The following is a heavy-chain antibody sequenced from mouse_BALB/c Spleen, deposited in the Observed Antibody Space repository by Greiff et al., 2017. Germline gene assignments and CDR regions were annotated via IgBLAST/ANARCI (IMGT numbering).Heavy chain of an antibody. CDR3: TREGDGYFAY. CDR2: ISSGGSYT. V-gene: IGHV5-6-4*01. D-gene: IGHD2-3*01. J-gene: IGHJ3*01. CDR1: GFTFSSYT. Sequence: EVKVVESGGGLVKPGGSLKLSCAASGFTFSSYTMSWVRQTPEKRLEWVATISSGGSYTYYPDSVKGRFTISRDNAKNTLYLQMSSLKSEDTAMYYCTREGDGYFAYWGQGTLVTVSA.